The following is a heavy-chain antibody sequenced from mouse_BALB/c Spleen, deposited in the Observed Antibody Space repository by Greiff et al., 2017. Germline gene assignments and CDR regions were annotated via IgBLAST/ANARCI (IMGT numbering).Heavy chain of an antibody. CDR1: GYTFTNYW. V-gene: IGHV1-63*02. Sequence: QVHVKQSGAELVRPGTSVKISCKASGYTFTNYWLGWVKQRPGHGLEWIGDIYPGGGYTNYNEKFKGKATLTADTSSSTAYMQLSSLTSEDSAVYFCARSTLYAMDYWGQGTSVTVSS. CDR2: IYPGGGYT. CDR3: ARSTLYAMDY. J-gene: IGHJ4*01.